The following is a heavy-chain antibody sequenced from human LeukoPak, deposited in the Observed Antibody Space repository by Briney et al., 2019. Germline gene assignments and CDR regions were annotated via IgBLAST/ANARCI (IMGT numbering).Heavy chain of an antibody. J-gene: IGHJ4*02. D-gene: IGHD6-19*01. CDR2: ISSSGGSI. V-gene: IGHV3-23*01. CDR1: GFTFSSYV. Sequence: GGSLRLSCAASGFTFSSYVMNWVRQPPGKGLEWVSSISSSGGSIFYADSVKGRFAISRDNSKNTLFLQLGGLRAEDTAVYYCAKDRVAVAGLFDYWGQGTLVTVSS. CDR3: AKDRVAVAGLFDY.